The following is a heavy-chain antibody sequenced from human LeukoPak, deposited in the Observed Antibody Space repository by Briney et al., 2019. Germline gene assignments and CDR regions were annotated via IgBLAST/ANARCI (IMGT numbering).Heavy chain of an antibody. CDR2: IRYDGSNK. CDR3: AKSCGGGSCYTDY. Sequence: GGSLRLSCAASGFTFSSYGMHWVRQAPGKGLEWVAFIRYDGSNKNYADSVKGRFTSSRDNSKNTLYLQMNSLRAEDTAVYYCAKSCGGGSCYTDYWGQGTLVTVSS. CDR1: GFTFSSYG. D-gene: IGHD2-15*01. V-gene: IGHV3-30*02. J-gene: IGHJ4*02.